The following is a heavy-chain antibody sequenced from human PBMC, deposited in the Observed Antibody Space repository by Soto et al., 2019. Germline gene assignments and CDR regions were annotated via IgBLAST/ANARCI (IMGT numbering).Heavy chain of an antibody. CDR3: AMVDNYVTPTPQDV. CDR2: ISPYNGNT. D-gene: IGHD3-16*01. J-gene: IGHJ6*02. Sequence: QVQLVQSGDEVKKPGASVKVSCKASGYIFVNYGIAWVRQAPGQGLEWMGWISPYNGNTHSATKVQGKLTMTTDTSTSTAYMELGSLTSDDTAVYYCAMVDNYVTPTPQDVWGQGTTVTVSS. V-gene: IGHV1-18*01. CDR1: GYIFVNYG.